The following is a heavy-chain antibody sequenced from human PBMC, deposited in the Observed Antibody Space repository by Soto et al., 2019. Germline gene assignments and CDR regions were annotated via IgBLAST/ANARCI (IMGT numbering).Heavy chain of an antibody. CDR1: GYVFTGYY. CDR2: INCRSGGT. Sequence: ASVKVSCKTSGYVFTGYYLHWVRQAPGQGLEWMGWINCRSGGTTYTQKFQGRVTLTMDTSTSTAYMELSSLISDDTALYYCMRGASARDSSGYPYYFDPWGQATLVTVSS. CDR3: MRGASARDSSGYPYYFDP. V-gene: IGHV1-2*02. J-gene: IGHJ4*02. D-gene: IGHD3-22*01.